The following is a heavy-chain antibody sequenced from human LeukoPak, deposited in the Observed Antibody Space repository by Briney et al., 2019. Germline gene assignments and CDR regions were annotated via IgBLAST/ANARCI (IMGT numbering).Heavy chain of an antibody. CDR2: LSGSGGSA. CDR1: GFTFSTYW. Sequence: GGSLRLSCAASGFTFSTYWMHWVRQVPGKGLEWVSALSGSGGSAYYADSVKGRFTISRDNSKNTLYLQMNSLRAEDTAVYYCAKGRYESSGFNWAAWGQGTLVTVSS. V-gene: IGHV3-23*01. CDR3: AKGRYESSGFNWAA. J-gene: IGHJ4*02. D-gene: IGHD3-22*01.